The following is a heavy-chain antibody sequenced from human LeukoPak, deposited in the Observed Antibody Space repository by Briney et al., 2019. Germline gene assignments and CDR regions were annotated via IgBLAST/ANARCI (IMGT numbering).Heavy chain of an antibody. D-gene: IGHD6-13*01. Sequence: RSGGSLRLSCAASGFTFSSYSMNWVRQAPGKGLEWVSSISSSSSYIYYADSVKGRFTISRDNAKNSLYLQMNSLRAEDTAVYYCARFGDIAAAVNDAFDIWGQGTMVTVSS. J-gene: IGHJ3*02. CDR2: ISSSSSYI. V-gene: IGHV3-21*01. CDR1: GFTFSSYS. CDR3: ARFGDIAAAVNDAFDI.